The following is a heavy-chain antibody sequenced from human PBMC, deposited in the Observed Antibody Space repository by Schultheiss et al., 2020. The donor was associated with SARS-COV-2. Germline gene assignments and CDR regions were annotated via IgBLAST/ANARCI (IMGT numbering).Heavy chain of an antibody. V-gene: IGHV3-21*04. CDR1: GFPFSNYG. CDR2: IRSSGRDI. D-gene: IGHD1-7*01. Sequence: GGSLRLSCAASGFPFSNYGMHWVRQAPGKGLEFVASIRSSGRDIYYADSMQGRFTVSRDNANNSLYLQMHSLRAEDTAVYYCAKGSDNWNYENYFDHWGQGTLVTVSS. CDR3: AKGSDNWNYENYFDH. J-gene: IGHJ4*02.